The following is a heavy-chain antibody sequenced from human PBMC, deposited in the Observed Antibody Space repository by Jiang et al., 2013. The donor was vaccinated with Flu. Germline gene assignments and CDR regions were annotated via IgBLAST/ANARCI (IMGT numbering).Heavy chain of an antibody. CDR1: RFTLGDYA. V-gene: IGHV3-49*03. CDR2: IRSKTYGGTT. J-gene: IGHJ4*02. CDR3: TTGADSSGWYSIGGY. D-gene: IGHD6-19*01. Sequence: QLVESGGGLVQPGRSLRLSCTGSRFTLGDYAMSWFRQPPGKGLEWVGFIRSKTYGGTTEYAASVKGRFTVSRDDSKSIAYLQMNSLRTEDTAVYFCTTGADSSGWYSIGGYWGQGTLVTVSS.